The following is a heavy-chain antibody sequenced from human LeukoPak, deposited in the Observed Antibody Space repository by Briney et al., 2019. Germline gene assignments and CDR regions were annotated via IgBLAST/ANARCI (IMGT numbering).Heavy chain of an antibody. CDR2: IDGSGDTI. CDR3: SRRFDC. J-gene: IGHJ4*02. CDR1: GFTLSSYS. Sequence: GGSLRLSCATSGFTLSSYSMNWVRQAPGKGLEWVSYIDGSGDTIYYADSVKGRFTISRDNAKNSLDLQMNSLRDEDTAVYYCSRRFDCWGQGTLVTVSS. V-gene: IGHV3-48*02.